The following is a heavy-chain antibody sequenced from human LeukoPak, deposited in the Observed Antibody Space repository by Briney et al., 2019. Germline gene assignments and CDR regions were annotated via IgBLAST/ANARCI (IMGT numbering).Heavy chain of an antibody. CDR3: AKAAVAGTSHFDY. Sequence: GGSLRLSCAASGFTFSSYAMSWARRAPGKGLEWVSAISGSGGSTYYADSVKGRFTISRDNSKNTLYLQMNSLRAEDTAVYYCAKAAVAGTSHFDYWGQGTLVTVSS. V-gene: IGHV3-23*01. CDR1: GFTFSSYA. J-gene: IGHJ4*02. D-gene: IGHD6-19*01. CDR2: ISGSGGST.